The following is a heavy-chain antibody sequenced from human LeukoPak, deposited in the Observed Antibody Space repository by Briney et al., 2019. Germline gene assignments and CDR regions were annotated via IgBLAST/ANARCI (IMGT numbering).Heavy chain of an antibody. CDR2: IIPIFDTG. V-gene: IGHV1-69*13. CDR1: GYTFSSYA. Sequence: SVKVSCKASGYTFSSYAISWVRQAPGQGLEWMGGIIPIFDTGNYAQKFQGRLTITADESRSTAYMELSSLRSEDTAVYYCARTYYYDSSGYYFDYWGQGTLVTVSS. J-gene: IGHJ4*02. D-gene: IGHD3-22*01. CDR3: ARTYYYDSSGYYFDY.